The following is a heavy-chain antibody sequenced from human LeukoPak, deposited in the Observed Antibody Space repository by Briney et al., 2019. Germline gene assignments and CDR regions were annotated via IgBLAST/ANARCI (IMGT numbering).Heavy chain of an antibody. Sequence: GGSLRLSCAASGFTFSDYYMSWIRQAPGKGLEWVSYISSSGSTIYYADSVKGRFTISRDNAKNSLYLQMNSLRAEDTAVYYCARYARYCSSTSCYYYYYMDVWGKGTTVTVSS. V-gene: IGHV3-11*01. CDR3: ARYARYCSSTSCYYYYYMDV. J-gene: IGHJ6*03. CDR1: GFTFSDYY. D-gene: IGHD2-2*01. CDR2: ISSSGSTI.